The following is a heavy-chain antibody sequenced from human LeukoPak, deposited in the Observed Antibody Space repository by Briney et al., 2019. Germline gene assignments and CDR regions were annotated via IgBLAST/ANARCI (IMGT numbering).Heavy chain of an antibody. CDR2: TNHSGST. V-gene: IGHV4-34*01. J-gene: IGHJ4*02. D-gene: IGHD5-12*01. Sequence: SETLSLTCAVYGGSFSGYYWSWIRQPPGKGLEWIGETNHSGSTNYNPSLKSRVTISVDTSKNQFSLKLSSVTAADTAAYYCARVRLRRTFDYWGQGTLVTVSS. CDR1: GGSFSGYY. CDR3: ARVRLRRTFDY.